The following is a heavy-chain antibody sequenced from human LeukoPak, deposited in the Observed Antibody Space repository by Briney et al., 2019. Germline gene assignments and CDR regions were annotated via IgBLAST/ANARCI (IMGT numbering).Heavy chain of an antibody. CDR2: INTDGRST. CDR3: ARGYSGYGYYSDY. J-gene: IGHJ4*02. D-gene: IGHD5-12*01. CDR1: GFIFSSYW. Sequence: GGSLRLSCAASGFIFSSYWMHWVRQAPGKGLVWVSRINTDGRSTSYADSVKGRFTISRDNAKNTLYLQMNSPRAEDTALYFCARGYSGYGYYSDYWGQGTLVTVSS. V-gene: IGHV3-74*01.